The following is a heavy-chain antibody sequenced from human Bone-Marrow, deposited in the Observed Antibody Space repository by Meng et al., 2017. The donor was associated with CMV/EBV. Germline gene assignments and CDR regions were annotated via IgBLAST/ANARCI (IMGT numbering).Heavy chain of an antibody. D-gene: IGHD1-26*01. V-gene: IGHV1-69*10. CDR2: IIPILGIA. CDR1: GGTFSSHA. J-gene: IGHJ6*02. Sequence: SVKVSCKASGGTFSSHAISWVRQAPGQGLEWMGGIIPILGIANYAQKFQGRVTITADKSTSTAYMELSSLRSEDTAVYYCARDPDIVGATHYYYGMDVWGQGTTVTVYS. CDR3: ARDPDIVGATHYYYGMDV.